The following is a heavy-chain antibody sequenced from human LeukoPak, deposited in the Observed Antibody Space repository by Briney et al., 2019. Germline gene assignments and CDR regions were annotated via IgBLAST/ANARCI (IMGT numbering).Heavy chain of an antibody. D-gene: IGHD5-18*01. V-gene: IGHV5-51*01. CDR3: ARLWGRGYRYGYFGY. CDR2: IYPGDSDT. Sequence: GESLKISCKGSGYSFTSYWIGWVRQMPGKGLEWMGIIYPGDSDTRYSPSFQGQVTISADKSISTAYLQWSSLKASDTAMYYCARLWGRGYRYGYFGYWGQGTLVTVSS. CDR1: GYSFTSYW. J-gene: IGHJ4*02.